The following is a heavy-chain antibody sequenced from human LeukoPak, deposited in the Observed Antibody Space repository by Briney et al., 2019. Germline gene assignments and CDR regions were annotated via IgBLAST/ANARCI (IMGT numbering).Heavy chain of an antibody. CDR3: ARGTGYSSSWYPGVYYFDY. D-gene: IGHD6-13*01. CDR2: INHSGST. V-gene: IGHV4-39*07. J-gene: IGHJ4*02. Sequence: SETLSLTCTVSGGSISSGGYYWSWIRQPPGKGLEWIGEINHSGSTNYNPSLKSRVTISVDTSKNQFSLRLSSVTAADTAVYYCARGTGYSSSWYPGVYYFDYWGQGTLVTVSS. CDR1: GGSISSGGYY.